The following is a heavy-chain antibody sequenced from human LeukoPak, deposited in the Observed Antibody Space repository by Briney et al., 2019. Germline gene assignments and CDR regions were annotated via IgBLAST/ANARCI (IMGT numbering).Heavy chain of an antibody. D-gene: IGHD3-10*01. CDR2: IVVGSGNT. CDR3: AAASIGELYDAFDI. Sequence: GTSVKVSCKASGFTFTSSAMQWVRQARGQRLEWIGWIVVGSGNTNYAQKFQERVTITRDMSTSNAYMELSSLRSEEPAVYYCAAASIGELYDAFDICGQGTMGTVSS. V-gene: IGHV1-58*02. J-gene: IGHJ3*02. CDR1: GFTFTSSA.